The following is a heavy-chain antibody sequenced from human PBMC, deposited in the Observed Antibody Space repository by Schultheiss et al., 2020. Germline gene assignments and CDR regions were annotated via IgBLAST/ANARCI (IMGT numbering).Heavy chain of an antibody. CDR1: GFTFSSYW. CDR3: ARGRGLPSFDY. D-gene: IGHD3/OR15-3a*01. V-gene: IGHV3-7*01. J-gene: IGHJ4*02. Sequence: GGSLRLSCAASGFTFSSYWMSWVRQAPGKGLEWVANIKQDGSEKYYVDSVKGRFTISRDNVKNSLYLQMSSLRDEDTAVYYCARGRGLPSFDYWGQGTLVTVSS. CDR2: IKQDGSEK.